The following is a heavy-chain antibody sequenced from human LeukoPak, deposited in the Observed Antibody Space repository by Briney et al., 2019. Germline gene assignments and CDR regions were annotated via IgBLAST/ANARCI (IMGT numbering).Heavy chain of an antibody. D-gene: IGHD3-10*01. CDR3: ARHRYYYGSGSYPRYARENHYYYMDV. V-gene: IGHV4-34*01. CDR2: INHSGST. Sequence: SSETLSLTCAVYGGSFSGYYWSWIRQPPGKGLEWIGEINHSGSTNYNPSLKSRVTISVDTSKNQFSLKLSSVTAADTAVYYCARHRYYYGSGSYPRYARENHYYYMDVWGKGTSVTISS. J-gene: IGHJ6*03. CDR1: GGSFSGYY.